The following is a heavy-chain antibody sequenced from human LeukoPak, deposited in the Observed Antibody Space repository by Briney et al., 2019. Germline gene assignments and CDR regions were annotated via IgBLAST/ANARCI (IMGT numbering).Heavy chain of an antibody. CDR3: ASPRGSYSSYYYYGMDV. J-gene: IGHJ6*02. D-gene: IGHD1-26*01. Sequence: GGSLRLSCAASGFTVSSNYMSWVRQAPGKGLEWVSVIYSGGSTYYADSVKGRFTISRDNSKNTLYLQMNSLRAEDTAVYYCASPRGSYSSYYYYGMDVWGQGTTVTVSS. CDR1: GFTVSSNY. V-gene: IGHV3-66*01. CDR2: IYSGGST.